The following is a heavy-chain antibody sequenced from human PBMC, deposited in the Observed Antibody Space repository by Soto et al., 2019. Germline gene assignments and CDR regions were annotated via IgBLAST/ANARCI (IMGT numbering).Heavy chain of an antibody. CDR3: AKGGVGGFRGWDTFNWFDS. Sequence: GGSLRLSCAASGFIFRSYSMNWVRQAPWKGLERVSGISGSGDSTYYADAVKGRFTISRDNSKNTLFLQMNSLRDDDGAVYYCAKGGVGGFRGWDTFNWFDSWGQGILLTVSS. J-gene: IGHJ5*01. D-gene: IGHD6-19*01. V-gene: IGHV3-23*01. CDR1: GFIFRSYS. CDR2: ISGSGDST.